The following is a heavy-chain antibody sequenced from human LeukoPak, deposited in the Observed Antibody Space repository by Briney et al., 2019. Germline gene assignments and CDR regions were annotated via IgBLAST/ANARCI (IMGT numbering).Heavy chain of an antibody. D-gene: IGHD4-11*01. CDR1: GGSISSYY. CDR3: ARVGVVTTMTDYYYYMDV. CDR2: IYYSGST. J-gene: IGHJ6*03. Sequence: SETLSLTCTLSGGSISSYYWSWIRQPPGKGLEWIGYIYYSGSTNYNPSLKSRVTISVDTSKNQFSLKLSSVTAADTAVYYCARVGVVTTMTDYYYYMDVWGKGTTVTVSS. V-gene: IGHV4-59*01.